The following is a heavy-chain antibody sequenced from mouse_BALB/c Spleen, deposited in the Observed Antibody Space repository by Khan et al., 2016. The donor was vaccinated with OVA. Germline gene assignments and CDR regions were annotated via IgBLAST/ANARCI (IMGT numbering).Heavy chain of an antibody. CDR1: GFSFTDYG. CDR3: ARELRLGGFAY. J-gene: IGHJ3*01. D-gene: IGHD1-2*01. V-gene: IGHV2-6-7*01. Sequence: VQLQQSGPGLVAPSQSLSITCTVSGFSFTDYGVNWVRQPPGKGLEWLGKIWGDGSTDDYSALKSRLSIINDNSKSQVFLKMNSLQSDDTAGYYCARELRLGGFAYWGQGTLVTVSA. CDR2: IWGDGST.